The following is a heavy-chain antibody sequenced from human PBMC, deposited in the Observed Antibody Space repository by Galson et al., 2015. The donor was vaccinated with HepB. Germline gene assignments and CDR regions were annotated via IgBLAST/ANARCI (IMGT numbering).Heavy chain of an antibody. CDR2: INSGGGST. Sequence: SLRLSCAASGFTFSNSAMNWVRQAPGKGLEWVSTINSGGGSTFYADSVKGRFTISRDNSKNTLYLQMDSLRVEDTALYYCANYCNSTRCNPFHYWGHGTLFTVSS. J-gene: IGHJ4*01. D-gene: IGHD2-2*01. V-gene: IGHV3-23*01. CDR1: GFTFSNSA. CDR3: ANYCNSTRCNPFHY.